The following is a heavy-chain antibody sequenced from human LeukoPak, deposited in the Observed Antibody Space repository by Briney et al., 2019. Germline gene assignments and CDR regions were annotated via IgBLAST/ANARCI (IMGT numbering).Heavy chain of an antibody. J-gene: IGHJ3*01. CDR3: ARMDSSNWSRPAAFDV. D-gene: IGHD3-22*01. V-gene: IGHV3-33*08. CDR1: GFTFSNYG. CDR2: IWYDGTNK. Sequence: GGSLRLSCAGSGFTFSNYGMHWVRQAPGKAPEWVAVIWYDGTNKYYADPVKGRFTISRDNSKHTLYLQMNSRRAEDTAVYYCARMDSSNWSRPAAFDVWGQGTMVTVSS.